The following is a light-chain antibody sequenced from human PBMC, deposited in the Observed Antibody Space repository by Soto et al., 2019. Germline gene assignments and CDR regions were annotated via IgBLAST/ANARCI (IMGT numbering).Light chain of an antibody. V-gene: IGKV1-39*01. J-gene: IGKJ1*01. CDR1: QIISRF. CDR3: QQTYSTLAWT. Sequence: DIQMTQSPSSLSAFVGDRVTITCRASQIISRFLNWYQQKPGKAPKLLIYGASSLYSGVPSRFSGSGSGTDFTLTISSLQREDFATYYCQQTYSTLAWTFGQGTKVEVK. CDR2: GAS.